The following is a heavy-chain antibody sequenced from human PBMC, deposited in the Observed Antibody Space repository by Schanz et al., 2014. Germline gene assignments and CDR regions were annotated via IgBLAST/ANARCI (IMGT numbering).Heavy chain of an antibody. D-gene: IGHD3-10*01. CDR2: INTGGDST. J-gene: IGHJ3*02. CDR1: GFTFSTYA. CDR3: AKGRFGELSAFDI. V-gene: IGHV3-23*01. Sequence: EMQLLESGGGLAQPGGSLRLSCAASGFTFSTYAMAWVRQAPGKGLEWVSSINTGGDSTYYADSVKGRFTISRDNSRDTVYLQMNSLRADDTAVYYCAKGRFGELSAFDIWGQGTMVTVSS.